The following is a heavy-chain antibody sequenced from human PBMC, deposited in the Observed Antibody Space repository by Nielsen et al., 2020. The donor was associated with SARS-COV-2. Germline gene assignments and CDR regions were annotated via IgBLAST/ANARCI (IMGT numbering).Heavy chain of an antibody. D-gene: IGHD6-19*01. Sequence: PGKGLEWIGYIYYSGSTNYNPSLKSQVTISVDTSKNQFSLKLSSVTAADTAVYYCARNSGWYPNVNKYYYYGMDVWGQGTTVTVSS. J-gene: IGHJ6*02. CDR3: ARNSGWYPNVNKYYYYGMDV. V-gene: IGHV4-59*12. CDR2: IYYSGST.